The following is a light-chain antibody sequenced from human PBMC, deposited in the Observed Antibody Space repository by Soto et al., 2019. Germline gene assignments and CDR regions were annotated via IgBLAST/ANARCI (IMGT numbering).Light chain of an antibody. CDR2: AAF. V-gene: IGKV3-15*01. Sequence: EMVMTQSPATFSVSLGETVTFSCRASHSVSTNLAWYQHKVGQAPMLLIYAAFTRATDIPSRFSGSGSGTEFALSISSLQSEDFAVYYCQQYDKWPYTFGQGTKMEIK. CDR1: HSVSTN. CDR3: QQYDKWPYT. J-gene: IGKJ2*01.